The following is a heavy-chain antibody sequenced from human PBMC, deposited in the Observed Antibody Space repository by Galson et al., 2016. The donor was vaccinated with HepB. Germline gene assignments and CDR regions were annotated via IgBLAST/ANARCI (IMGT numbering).Heavy chain of an antibody. V-gene: IGHV3-23*01. CDR2: ITGGGRHT. D-gene: IGHD5-12*01. Sequence: SLRLSCAASGFTFDDYAMHWVRQAPGKGLEWVSAITGGGRHTYYADSVKGRFTVSRDNSKNTRYLQMNSLRAEDTAVYYCATSNSRSGSDWRITDYWGQGTLVTVSS. J-gene: IGHJ4*02. CDR1: GFTFDDYA. CDR3: ATSNSRSGSDWRITDY.